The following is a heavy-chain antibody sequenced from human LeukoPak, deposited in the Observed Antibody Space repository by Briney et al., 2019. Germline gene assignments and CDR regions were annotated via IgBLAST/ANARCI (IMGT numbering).Heavy chain of an antibody. J-gene: IGHJ4*02. CDR1: GGSISSNY. CDR3: AYYDFWSGYYN. Sequence: SXXLSLTCTVSGGSISSNYWSWIRQPARKGLEEIGRIYTSGSTNYNPSLKRRVTMSVDTSKNQFSLKLSSVTAADTAVYYCAYYDFWSGYYNWGQGTLVTVSS. V-gene: IGHV4-4*07. CDR2: IYTSGST. D-gene: IGHD3-3*01.